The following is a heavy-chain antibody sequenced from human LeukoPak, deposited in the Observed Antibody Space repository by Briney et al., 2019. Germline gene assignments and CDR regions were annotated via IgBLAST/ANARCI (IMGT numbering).Heavy chain of an antibody. Sequence: PSETLSLTCTVSGGSISSSSYYWGWIRQPPGKGLEWIGSIYYSGSTYYNPSLKSRVTISVDTSKNQFSLKLSSVTAADTAVYYCARLGLYDSSAVNWFDPWGQGTLVTVSS. J-gene: IGHJ5*02. CDR2: IYYSGST. CDR1: GGSISSSSYY. CDR3: ARLGLYDSSAVNWFDP. D-gene: IGHD3-22*01. V-gene: IGHV4-39*01.